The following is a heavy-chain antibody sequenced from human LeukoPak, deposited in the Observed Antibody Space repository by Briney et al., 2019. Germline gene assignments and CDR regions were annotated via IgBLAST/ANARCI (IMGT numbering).Heavy chain of an antibody. CDR2: ISSSGSTI. CDR1: GFTFSDYY. D-gene: IGHD2-2*01. CDR3: ARDRVVVPAATGFDY. Sequence: GGSLRLYCAASGFTFSDYYMSWIRQAPGKGLEWGSYISSSGSTIYYADSVKGRFTISRDNAKNSLYLQMNSLRAEDTAVYYCARDRVVVPAATGFDYWGQGTLVTVSS. J-gene: IGHJ4*02. V-gene: IGHV3-11*01.